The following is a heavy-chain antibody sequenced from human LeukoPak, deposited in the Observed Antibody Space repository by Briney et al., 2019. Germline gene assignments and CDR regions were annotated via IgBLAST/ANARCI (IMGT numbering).Heavy chain of an antibody. CDR1: GYTFTGYY. J-gene: IGHJ4*02. Sequence: ASVKVSCKASGYTFTGYYMHWVRQAPGQGLEWMGIINPSGGSTSYAQKFQGRVTMTRDTSTSTVYMELSSLRSEDTAVYYCARDARDIVVVPAAATDYWGQGTLVTVSS. V-gene: IGHV1-46*01. CDR2: INPSGGST. CDR3: ARDARDIVVVPAAATDY. D-gene: IGHD2-2*01.